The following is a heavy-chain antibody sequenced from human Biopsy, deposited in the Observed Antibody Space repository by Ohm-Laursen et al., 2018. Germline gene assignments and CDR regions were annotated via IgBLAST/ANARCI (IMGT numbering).Heavy chain of an antibody. D-gene: IGHD3-3*01. Sequence: GTLSLTCAVSDDSIRNFYWTWIRQPPGQGLEWIGRASYSGYTNYNPSLKSRVTISVDTSKNHFSLNLRSVTAADTAVYSCARLGNFWNAEDGLDLWGLGTMVTVSS. CDR3: ARLGNFWNAEDGLDL. J-gene: IGHJ3*01. CDR2: ASYSGYT. CDR1: DDSIRNFY. V-gene: IGHV4-59*08.